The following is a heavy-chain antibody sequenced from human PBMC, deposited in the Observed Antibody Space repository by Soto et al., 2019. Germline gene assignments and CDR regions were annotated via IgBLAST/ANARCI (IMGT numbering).Heavy chain of an antibody. Sequence: GSVKVSCKASGYTFTGYYMHWVRQAPGQGLEWMGWINPNSGGTNYAQKFQGWVTMTRDTSISTAYMELSRLRSDDTAVYYCARAGDCSSTSCPLFDPWGQGTLVTVSS. CDR1: GYTFTGYY. CDR2: INPNSGGT. J-gene: IGHJ5*02. CDR3: ARAGDCSSTSCPLFDP. V-gene: IGHV1-2*04. D-gene: IGHD2-2*01.